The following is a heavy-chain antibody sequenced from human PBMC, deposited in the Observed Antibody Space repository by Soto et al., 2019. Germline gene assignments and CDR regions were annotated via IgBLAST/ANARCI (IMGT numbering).Heavy chain of an antibody. Sequence: QVQLVQSGAEVKKPGSSVKVSCKASGGTFSSYAISWVRQAPGQGLEWMGGMIPMFGTANYAQKFQGRVTITADESTSPAYRELSSLRSKDTAVYYCARDSSLGEGHDYWGQGTLVTVSS. J-gene: IGHJ4*02. CDR1: GGTFSSYA. V-gene: IGHV1-69*01. CDR3: ARDSSLGEGHDY. D-gene: IGHD3-16*01. CDR2: MIPMFGTA.